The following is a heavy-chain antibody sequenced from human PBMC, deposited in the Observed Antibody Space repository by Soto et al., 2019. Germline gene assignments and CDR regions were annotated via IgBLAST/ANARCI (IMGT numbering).Heavy chain of an antibody. CDR3: ARAVMVRHYYYYGMDV. J-gene: IGHJ6*02. Sequence: QVQLVQSGAEVKKPGSSVKVSCKASGGTFSSYTISWVRQAPGQGLEWMGRIIPILGIANYAQKFQGRVTITADKSTSTAYMELSSLRSEDTAVYYCARAVMVRHYYYYGMDVWGQGTTVTVSS. CDR2: IIPILGIA. V-gene: IGHV1-69*02. CDR1: GGTFSSYT. D-gene: IGHD2-21*01.